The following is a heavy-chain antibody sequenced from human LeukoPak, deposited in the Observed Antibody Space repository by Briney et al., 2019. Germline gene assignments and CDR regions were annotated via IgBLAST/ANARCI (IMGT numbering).Heavy chain of an antibody. Sequence: GGSLRLSCAASGFTVSSNYMNWVRQAPGKGLEVVSVIYSGGSTFYADSVEGRFTISRDNSNNTLYLQMNSLRAEDTAMYYCAREYYDNSGGEDAFDIWGPGTMVTVSS. CDR1: GFTVSSNY. CDR2: IYSGGST. CDR3: AREYYDNSGGEDAFDI. D-gene: IGHD3-22*01. J-gene: IGHJ3*02. V-gene: IGHV3-53*01.